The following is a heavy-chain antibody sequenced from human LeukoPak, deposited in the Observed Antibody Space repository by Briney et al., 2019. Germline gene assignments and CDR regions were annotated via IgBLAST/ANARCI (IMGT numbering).Heavy chain of an antibody. J-gene: IGHJ4*02. CDR3: AVGYSYYFDY. CDR1: GGSISNYY. Sequence: SETLSLTCTVSGGSISNYYWSWIRQPPGKGLEWIGYIYYSGSTNHNPSLKSRVTISVDTSKNQFSLKLSSVTAADTAVYYCAVGYSYYFDYWGQGTLVTVSS. D-gene: IGHD3-22*01. V-gene: IGHV4-59*01. CDR2: IYYSGST.